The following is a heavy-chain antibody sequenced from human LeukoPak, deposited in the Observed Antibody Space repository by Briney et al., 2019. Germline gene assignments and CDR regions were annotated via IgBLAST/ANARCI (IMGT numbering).Heavy chain of an antibody. CDR1: GYTFTRYY. D-gene: IGHD3-10*02. CDR2: INPNSGGT. Sequence: ASVKVSCKASGYTFTRYYMHWVRQAPGQGLEWMGWINPNSGGTNYAQKFQGRVTMTRDTSISTAYMELSRLRSDDTAVYYWARGPSRIVRGVIRFDPWGQGTLVTVSS. J-gene: IGHJ5*02. V-gene: IGHV1-2*02. CDR3: ARGPSRIVRGVIRFDP.